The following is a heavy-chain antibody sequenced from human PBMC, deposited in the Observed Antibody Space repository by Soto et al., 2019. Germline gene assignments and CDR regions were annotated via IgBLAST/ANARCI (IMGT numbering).Heavy chain of an antibody. D-gene: IGHD3-22*01. CDR1: GFTFSSYA. Sequence: QVQLVESGGGVVQPGRSLRLSCAASGFTFSSYAMHWVRQAPGKGLEWVAVISYDGSNKYYADSVKGRFTISRDNSKNTLYLQVNSLRAEDTAVYYCARVPYDSSGYYFRPDYWGQGTLVTVSS. CDR2: ISYDGSNK. CDR3: ARVPYDSSGYYFRPDY. V-gene: IGHV3-30-3*01. J-gene: IGHJ4*02.